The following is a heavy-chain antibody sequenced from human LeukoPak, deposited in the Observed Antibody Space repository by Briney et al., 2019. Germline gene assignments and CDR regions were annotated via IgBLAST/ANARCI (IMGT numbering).Heavy chain of an antibody. CDR2: IYYSGTT. CDR1: GGSISSSSSY. V-gene: IGHV4-39*01. CDR3: ARSSWSGYSGYGVFDY. J-gene: IGHJ4*02. D-gene: IGHD5-12*01. Sequence: KTSETLSLTCTVSGGSISSSSSYWGWIRQPPGKGLEWIGNIYYSGTTYYSPSLKSRVTISVDTSNNQFSLKLSSVTAADTAVYYCARSSWSGYSGYGVFDYWGQGTLVTVSS.